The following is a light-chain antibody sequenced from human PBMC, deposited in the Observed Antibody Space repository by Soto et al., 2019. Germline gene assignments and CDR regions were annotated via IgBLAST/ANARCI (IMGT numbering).Light chain of an antibody. Sequence: DIQITQSPSSLSASVGDRVTITCQASQDISNYLNWYQQKPGKAPKLLIYDASNLETGVPSRFSGSGSGTDFTFTISSLQPEDNATYYCQLYGTFGGGSNVEIK. V-gene: IGKV1-33*01. CDR2: DAS. J-gene: IGKJ4*01. CDR1: QDISNY. CDR3: QLYGT.